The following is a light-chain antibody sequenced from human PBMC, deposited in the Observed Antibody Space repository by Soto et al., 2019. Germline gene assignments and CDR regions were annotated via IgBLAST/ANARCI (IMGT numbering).Light chain of an antibody. CDR1: QDINNY. J-gene: IGKJ4*01. CDR2: DAS. V-gene: IGKV1-33*01. Sequence: DIQMTQSPSSVSASVGGRVTITCQASQDINNYLNWYQQKPGKAPDLLIYDASNLETGVPSRFSGSGYGKDFSFTISSLQPEDIATYYCQQYDSLPLTFGGGTKVEIK. CDR3: QQYDSLPLT.